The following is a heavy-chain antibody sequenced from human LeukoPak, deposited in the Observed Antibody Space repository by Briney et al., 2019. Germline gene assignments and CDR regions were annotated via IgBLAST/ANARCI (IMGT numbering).Heavy chain of an antibody. Sequence: PGGSLRLSCAASGFTFSSYAMTWVRQAPGKGLEWVSAISGSGDSTYYADSVKGRFTTSRDNSKNTLYLQMNSLRAEDTAVYYCAGIGPGGNSEDYWGQGTLVTVSS. V-gene: IGHV3-23*01. CDR2: ISGSGDST. D-gene: IGHD4-23*01. CDR1: GFTFSSYA. J-gene: IGHJ4*02. CDR3: AGIGPGGNSEDY.